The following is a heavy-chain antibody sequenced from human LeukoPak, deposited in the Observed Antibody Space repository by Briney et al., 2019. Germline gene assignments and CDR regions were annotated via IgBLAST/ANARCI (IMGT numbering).Heavy chain of an antibody. CDR3: ARVGYCGGDCYLRVAFDI. CDR2: IIPIFGTA. Sequence: SVKVSCTASGGTFSSYAISWVRQAPGQGLEWMGGIIPIFGTANYAQKFQGRVTITADESTSTAYMELSSLRSEDTAVYYCARVGYCGGDCYLRVAFDIWGQGTMVTVSS. V-gene: IGHV1-69*13. CDR1: GGTFSSYA. J-gene: IGHJ3*02. D-gene: IGHD2-21*02.